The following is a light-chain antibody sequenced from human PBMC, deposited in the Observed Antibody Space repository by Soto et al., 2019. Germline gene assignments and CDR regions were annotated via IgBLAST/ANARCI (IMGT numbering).Light chain of an antibody. J-gene: IGKJ5*01. CDR2: CES. Sequence: EIVFTRGPGTRSLSPGERCPLSWMAIQSVSSSYLAWYQQKPGQAPRLLIYCESIRPTGIPDRFSGSGSGTDFPLTIRSLEPADFAVYYCPKYGSSSTVGQATRLEIK. CDR3: PKYGSSST. CDR1: QSVSSSY. V-gene: IGKV3-20*01.